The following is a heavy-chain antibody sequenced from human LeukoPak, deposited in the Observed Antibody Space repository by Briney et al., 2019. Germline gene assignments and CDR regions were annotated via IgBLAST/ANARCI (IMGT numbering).Heavy chain of an antibody. CDR1: RFTFSSYW. Sequence: PGGSLRLSCAASRFTFSSYWMHWVRQAPGKGLVWFPRINSDGSSTGYADSVKGRFTISRDNAKNTLYLEMNSLRVEDTAVYYCARGAGSSWSGLIDYWGQGTLVTVSS. CDR3: ARGAGSSWSGLIDY. J-gene: IGHJ4*02. V-gene: IGHV3-74*01. D-gene: IGHD6-13*01. CDR2: INSDGSST.